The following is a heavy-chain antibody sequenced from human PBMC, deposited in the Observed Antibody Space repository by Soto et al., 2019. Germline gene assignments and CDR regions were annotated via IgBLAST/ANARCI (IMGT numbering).Heavy chain of an antibody. V-gene: IGHV4-30-4*01. CDR3: ARDNYDSSGYYSDHDAFDI. CDR2: IYYSGST. Sequence: PSETLCLTCTVAGGSISGGDYYWSWIRQPPGKGLEWIGYIYYSGSTYYNPSLKSRVTISVDTSKNQFSLKLSSVTAADTAVYYCARDNYDSSGYYSDHDAFDIWGQGTMVTVSS. J-gene: IGHJ3*02. D-gene: IGHD3-22*01. CDR1: GGSISGGDYY.